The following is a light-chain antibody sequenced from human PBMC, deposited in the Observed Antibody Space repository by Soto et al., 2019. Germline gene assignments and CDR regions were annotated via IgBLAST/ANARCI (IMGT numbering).Light chain of an antibody. Sequence: EIVLTQSPGTLSLSPGERATLSCRASQSVSSSYLAWYQQKPGQAPRLLIFGASSRATGIPDRFSGSGSESDFTLTITRLEPEDLAVYYCQQYSNSAWTFGQGTRVEIK. V-gene: IGKV3-20*01. CDR2: GAS. CDR3: QQYSNSAWT. CDR1: QSVSSSY. J-gene: IGKJ1*01.